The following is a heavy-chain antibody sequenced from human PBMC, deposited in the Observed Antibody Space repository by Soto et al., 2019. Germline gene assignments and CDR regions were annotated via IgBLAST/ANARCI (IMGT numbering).Heavy chain of an antibody. J-gene: IGHJ5*02. V-gene: IGHV1-18*01. Sequence: QVQLVQSGGEVKKPGASVKVSCKASGYTFTNYGISWVRQAPGQGLEWMGWINVYNGNTQYAQKVQGRVTMTTDTSTSTAYMELRSLRSDDPAVYYCARGVGSGSYYNQYNWFDPWGQGTLVTVSS. CDR2: INVYNGNT. D-gene: IGHD3-10*01. CDR1: GYTFTNYG. CDR3: ARGVGSGSYYNQYNWFDP.